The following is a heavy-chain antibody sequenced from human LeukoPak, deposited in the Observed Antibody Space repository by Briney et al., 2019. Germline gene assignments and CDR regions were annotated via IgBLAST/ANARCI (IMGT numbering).Heavy chain of an antibody. V-gene: IGHV3-21*01. Sequence: KPGGSLRLSCAASGFTFSTYSMNWVRQAPGKGLEWVSYISSSTTYIYYADSVKARFTISRDNAKNSLYLQMNSLRDGHTSVYYCARDRGYCSGGSCYSNAFDIWGQGKMVTVSS. D-gene: IGHD2-15*01. CDR3: ARDRGYCSGGSCYSNAFDI. CDR2: ISSSTTYI. J-gene: IGHJ3*02. CDR1: GFTFSTYS.